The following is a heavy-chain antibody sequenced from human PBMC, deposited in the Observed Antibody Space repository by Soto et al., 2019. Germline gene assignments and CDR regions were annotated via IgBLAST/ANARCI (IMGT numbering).Heavy chain of an antibody. CDR2: INPNSGGT. D-gene: IGHD5-18*01. CDR3: ARDRIGYSYEDYYGMDV. Sequence: QVQLVQSGAEVKKPGASVKVSCKASGYTFTGYYMHWVRQAPGQGLEWMGWINPNSGGTNYAQKFQGRVTMTRDTSISTAYMELSRLRSDDTAVYYCARDRIGYSYEDYYGMDVWGQGTTVTVSS. V-gene: IGHV1-2*02. CDR1: GYTFTGYY. J-gene: IGHJ6*02.